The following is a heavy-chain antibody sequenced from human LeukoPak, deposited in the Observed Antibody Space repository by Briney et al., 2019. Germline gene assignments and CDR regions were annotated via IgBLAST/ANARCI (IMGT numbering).Heavy chain of an antibody. V-gene: IGHV3-48*03. CDR3: ARVLLSGYDRPIDF. CDR1: GFTFSSYE. D-gene: IGHD5-12*01. CDR2: ISSSAGSI. J-gene: IGHJ4*02. Sequence: GGSLRLSCAASGFTFSSYEMNWVRQAPGKRLEWVSYISSSAGSIYLADSVKDRFSVSRDNAKNSLYPQMTSLRAEDTGIYYCARVLLSGYDRPIDFWGQGILVTVSS.